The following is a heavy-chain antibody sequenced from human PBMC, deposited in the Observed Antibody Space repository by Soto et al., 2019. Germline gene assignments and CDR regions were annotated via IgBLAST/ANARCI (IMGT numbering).Heavy chain of an antibody. V-gene: IGHV3-33*06. Sequence: QVPLVESGGGVVQPGRSLRLSCAASGFMFTTYGLHWVRQAPGKGLEWVAVIWYDGSNQYYADSVKGRFTISRDNSKTILYLEMNSVRVEDTAVYYCVKDHCGGDCYSDPYFDYWGQGTLVTVSS. CDR1: GFMFTTYG. J-gene: IGHJ4*02. CDR2: IWYDGSNQ. D-gene: IGHD2-21*02. CDR3: VKDHCGGDCYSDPYFDY.